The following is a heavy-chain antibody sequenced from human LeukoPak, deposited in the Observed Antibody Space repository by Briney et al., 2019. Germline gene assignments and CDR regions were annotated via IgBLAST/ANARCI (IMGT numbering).Heavy chain of an antibody. J-gene: IGHJ4*02. D-gene: IGHD3-9*01. CDR3: ARERMTGYYNFDY. Sequence: SETLSLTCTVSGGSISSGDYYWSWVRQHPGKGLEWIGYIYYSGSTYYNPSLKSRVTISVDTSKNQFSLKLTSVTAADTAVYYCARERMTGYYNFDYWGPGTLVTVSS. CDR1: GGSISSGDYY. CDR2: IYYSGST. V-gene: IGHV4-31*03.